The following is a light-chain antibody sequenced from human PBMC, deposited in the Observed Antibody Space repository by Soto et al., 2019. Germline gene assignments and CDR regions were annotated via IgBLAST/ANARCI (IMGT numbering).Light chain of an antibody. Sequence: EIVMTQTPATLSSSPGERASLXCRASQSVGSFLAWYQQKPGQAPRLLIYDTSIRATGIPARFSGSGSGTDFTLTISRLEPEDFAVYYCQQFSSYPLTVGGGTKVDI. V-gene: IGKV3-11*01. CDR3: QQFSSYPLT. CDR2: DTS. CDR1: QSVGSF. J-gene: IGKJ4*01.